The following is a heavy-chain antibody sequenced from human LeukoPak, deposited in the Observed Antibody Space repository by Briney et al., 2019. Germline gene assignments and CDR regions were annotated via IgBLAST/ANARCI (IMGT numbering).Heavy chain of an antibody. CDR2: IGGGGSDT. CDR1: GFTFSSYA. Sequence: GGSLRLSCAASGFTFSSYAMSWVRQAPGKGLEWVAAIGGGGSDTRYTDSVMGRFTISRDLSTNTLYLQMSSLRADDTALYFCAKDVFHWAFDIWGQGTMVTVSS. V-gene: IGHV3-23*01. J-gene: IGHJ3*02. CDR3: AKDVFHWAFDI.